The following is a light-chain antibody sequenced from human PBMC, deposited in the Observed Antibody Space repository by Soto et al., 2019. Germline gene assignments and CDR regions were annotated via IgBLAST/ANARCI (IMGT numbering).Light chain of an antibody. Sequence: DVVMTQSPLSLSVTLGQPASISFSSSVSLVFSDGNTYLNWFHQRPGQSPRRLIYKVSTRHSGVPDRFSGNGSATDFTLKISRVEAEDVGVYYCMQGTHSRTFGQGTKVDI. CDR2: KVS. V-gene: IGKV2-30*01. CDR3: MQGTHSRT. CDR1: VSLVFSDGNTY. J-gene: IGKJ1*01.